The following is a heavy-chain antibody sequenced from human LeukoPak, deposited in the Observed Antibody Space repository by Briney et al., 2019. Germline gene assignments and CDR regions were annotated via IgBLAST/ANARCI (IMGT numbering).Heavy chain of an antibody. CDR2: IYTSGST. V-gene: IGHV4-4*07. D-gene: IGHD3-16*01. J-gene: IGHJ4*02. CDR3: ARGAHYDFDY. Sequence: SETLSLTCTVSGGSISNYFRSWIRQPAGKGLEWIGRIYTSGSTNYNPSLKSRVTLSLDTSKNQFSLKLSSVTAADTAVYYCARGAHYDFDYWGQGTLVTVSS. CDR1: GGSISNYF.